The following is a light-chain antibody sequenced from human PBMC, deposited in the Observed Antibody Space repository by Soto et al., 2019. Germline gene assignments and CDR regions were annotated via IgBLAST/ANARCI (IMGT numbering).Light chain of an antibody. V-gene: IGLV1-40*01. CDR1: SSNIGAGYD. CDR3: QSYDSSLSGYVV. J-gene: IGLJ2*01. Sequence: QAVVTQPPSVSGAPGQRVTISCTGSSSNIGAGYDVHWYQQLPGTAPKLLIYGNSNRPSGVPDRFSGSKSGTSASLAITGLQAEDEADYYCQSYDSSLSGYVVFGGGTK. CDR2: GNS.